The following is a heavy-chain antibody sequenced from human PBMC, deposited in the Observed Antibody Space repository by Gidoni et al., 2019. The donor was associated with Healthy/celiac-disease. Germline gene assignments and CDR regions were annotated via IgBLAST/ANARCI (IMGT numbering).Heavy chain of an antibody. Sequence: QVPLVESGGGVVQPGRSLRLSCAASGFTFSSYGMRWVRQAPGKGLEWVAVLSHDGSNTYYADSVKGRFTISRDNSKNTLYLQMNSLRAEDTAVYYCAKSGIAVAGALLGHIDYWGQGTLVTVSS. J-gene: IGHJ4*02. D-gene: IGHD6-19*01. CDR2: LSHDGSNT. CDR3: AKSGIAVAGALLGHIDY. CDR1: GFTFSSYG. V-gene: IGHV3-30*18.